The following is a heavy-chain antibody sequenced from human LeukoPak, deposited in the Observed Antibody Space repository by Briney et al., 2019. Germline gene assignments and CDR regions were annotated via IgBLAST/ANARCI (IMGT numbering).Heavy chain of an antibody. V-gene: IGHV1-18*01. CDR1: GGTFSSYA. J-gene: IGHJ4*02. CDR2: ISAHNGNT. Sequence: ASVKVSCKASGGTFSSYAISWVRQAPGQGLEWMGWISAHNGNTNYAQKLQGRVTMTTGTSTSTAYMELRSLRADDTAVYYCARVSPRDYYYDSSGSDYWGQGTLVTVSS. CDR3: ARVSPRDYYYDSSGSDY. D-gene: IGHD3-22*01.